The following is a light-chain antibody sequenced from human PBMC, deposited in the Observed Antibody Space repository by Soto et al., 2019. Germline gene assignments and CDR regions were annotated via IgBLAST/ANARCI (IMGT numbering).Light chain of an antibody. Sequence: EIVLTQSPGTLSLSPGERVTLSCRASQSLSGTYLAWYQQKPGQAPRLLIHGASSRVTGIPDRFSGSGSGTDFPLTISRLEPEDFAVYYCQQYGRSPRTFGQGTKVEIK. V-gene: IGKV3-20*01. CDR3: QQYGRSPRT. CDR2: GAS. CDR1: QSLSGTY. J-gene: IGKJ1*01.